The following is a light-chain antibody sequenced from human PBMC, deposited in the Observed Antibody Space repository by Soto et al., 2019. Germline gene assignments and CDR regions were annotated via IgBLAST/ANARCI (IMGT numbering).Light chain of an antibody. CDR3: QSYDSSLNGRV. Sequence: QSVLTQPPSVSGAPGQRVTISCTGSSSNIGAGYDVHWYHQLPGTAPKLLIYGNSNRPSGVPDRFSGSKSGTSASLAITGFQAEDEADYYCQSYDSSLNGRVFGTGTKLTVL. V-gene: IGLV1-40*01. CDR1: SSNIGAGYD. J-gene: IGLJ1*01. CDR2: GNS.